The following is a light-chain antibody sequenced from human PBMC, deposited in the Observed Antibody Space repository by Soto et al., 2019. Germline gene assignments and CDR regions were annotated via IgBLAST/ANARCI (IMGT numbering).Light chain of an antibody. CDR1: QTINNY. Sequence: DIQMTQSPSSLSESVGDSDSITCRTSQTINNYLNWYQQKPGKAPKLLIYVASTVQGGVPSRFSGSGSETEFSRTISRLQPEESGTYYCQQSYSTLFTCGPGAKVDV. V-gene: IGKV1-39*01. CDR2: VAS. CDR3: QQSYSTLFT. J-gene: IGKJ3*01.